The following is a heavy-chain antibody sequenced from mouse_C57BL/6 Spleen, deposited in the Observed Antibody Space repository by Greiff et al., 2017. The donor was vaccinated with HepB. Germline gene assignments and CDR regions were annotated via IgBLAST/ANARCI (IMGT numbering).Heavy chain of an antibody. CDR1: GYAFSSYW. CDR2: IYPGDGDT. CDR3: ARGRRYYYGSSLDY. D-gene: IGHD1-1*01. Sequence: VQLQQSGAELVKPGASVKISCKASGYAFSSYWMNWVKQRPGKGLEWIGQIYPGDGDTNYNGKFKGKATLTADKSSSTAYMQLSSLTSEDSAVYFGARGRRYYYGSSLDYWGQGTTLTVSS. V-gene: IGHV1-80*01. J-gene: IGHJ2*01.